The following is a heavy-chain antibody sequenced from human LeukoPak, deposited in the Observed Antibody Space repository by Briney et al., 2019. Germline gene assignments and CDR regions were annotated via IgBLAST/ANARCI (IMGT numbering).Heavy chain of an antibody. V-gene: IGHV4-39*01. Sequence: KTSETLSLTCTVSGGSISSSSYYWGWIRQPPGKGLECIGSMHYSGSTYYNPPLKSRVTISVDTSKNQFSLNLRSVTAADTAVYYCVRLNGGYYEAIFDYWGQGTLVTVSS. D-gene: IGHD3-22*01. CDR2: MHYSGST. CDR1: GGSISSSSYY. J-gene: IGHJ4*02. CDR3: VRLNGGYYEAIFDY.